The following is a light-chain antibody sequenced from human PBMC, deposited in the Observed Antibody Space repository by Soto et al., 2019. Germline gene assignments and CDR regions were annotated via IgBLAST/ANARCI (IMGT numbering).Light chain of an antibody. V-gene: IGKV1-5*01. J-gene: IGKJ1*01. CDR3: QQYNSYSPT. Sequence: DLQMTQAPSTLSASLGDRVPITCRASQSISSWLAWYQQKPGKAPKLLIYDASSLESGVPSRFSGSGSGTEFTLTISSLQPDDFATYYCQQYNSYSPTFGQGTKVDIK. CDR1: QSISSW. CDR2: DAS.